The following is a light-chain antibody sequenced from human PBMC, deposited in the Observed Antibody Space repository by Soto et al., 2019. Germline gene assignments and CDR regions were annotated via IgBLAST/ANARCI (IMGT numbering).Light chain of an antibody. V-gene: IGKV3-20*01. CDR3: QQYGRSPFT. CDR1: QSVSSSY. J-gene: IGKJ3*01. Sequence: EIVLPQSPGTLSLSPGERATLSCRASQSVSSSYLAWYQQKPGQATRLLIYGASSRATGIPGRFSGSGSGTDFTLTISRLEPEDFAVYYCQQYGRSPFTFGPGTKVDIK. CDR2: GAS.